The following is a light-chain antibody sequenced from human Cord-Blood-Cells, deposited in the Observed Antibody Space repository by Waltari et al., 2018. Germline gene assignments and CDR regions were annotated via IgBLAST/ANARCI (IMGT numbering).Light chain of an antibody. V-gene: IGKV3-20*01. Sequence: EIVLTQSPGTLSLSPGGRATLSCRASQSVSSSYLACYQQKPGQAPRLLIYGASSRATGIPDRFSGSGSGTDFTLTISRLEPEDFAVYYCQQYGSSPRGTFGQGTKVEIK. CDR2: GAS. J-gene: IGKJ1*01. CDR3: QQYGSSPRGT. CDR1: QSVSSSY.